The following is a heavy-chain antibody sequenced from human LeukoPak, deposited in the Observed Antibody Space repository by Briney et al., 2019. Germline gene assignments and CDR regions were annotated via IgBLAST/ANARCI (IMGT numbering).Heavy chain of an antibody. Sequence: ASVKVSCKASGYTFTSYDINWVRQATGQGLEWMGWMNPNSGSTGYAQKFQGRVTMTRNTSISTAYMELSSLRSDDTAVYYCARDGGQQQLVNYYQYGMDVWGQGTTVSVSS. V-gene: IGHV1-8*01. CDR2: MNPNSGST. CDR1: GYTFTSYD. D-gene: IGHD6-13*01. CDR3: ARDGGQQQLVNYYQYGMDV. J-gene: IGHJ6*02.